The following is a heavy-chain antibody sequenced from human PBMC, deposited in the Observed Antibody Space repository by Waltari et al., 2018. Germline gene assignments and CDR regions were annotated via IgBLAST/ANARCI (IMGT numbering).Heavy chain of an antibody. CDR3: ARGPDGSDYFDY. V-gene: IGHV4-39*07. CDR2: IYYSGST. CDR1: GGSISSSSYY. Sequence: QLQLQESGPGLVKPSETLSLTCTVSGGSISSSSYYRGWTRQPPGKGLEWIGSIYYSGSTYYNPSLKSRVTISVDTSKNQFSLKLSSVTAADTAVYYCARGPDGSDYFDYWGQGTLVTVSS. J-gene: IGHJ4*02.